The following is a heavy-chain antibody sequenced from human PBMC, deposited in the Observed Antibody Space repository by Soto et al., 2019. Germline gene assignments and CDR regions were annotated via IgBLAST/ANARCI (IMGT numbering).Heavy chain of an antibody. CDR3: ARAGYCSSTSCYKSIYFDY. J-gene: IGHJ4*02. Sequence: PSETLSLTCTVSGGSISSYYWSWIRQPPGKGLEWIGYIYYSGSTNYNPSLKSRVTISVDTSKNQFSLKLSSVTAADTAMYYCARAGYCSSTSCYKSIYFDYWGQGTLVTVSS. CDR1: GGSISSYY. D-gene: IGHD2-2*02. V-gene: IGHV4-59*01. CDR2: IYYSGST.